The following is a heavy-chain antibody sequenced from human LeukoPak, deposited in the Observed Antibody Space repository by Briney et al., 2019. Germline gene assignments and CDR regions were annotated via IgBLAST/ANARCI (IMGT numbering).Heavy chain of an antibody. J-gene: IGHJ4*02. Sequence: EGSLRLSCAASGFTFSSYWMAWVRQAPGKGLEWVANINQDGGDKYYVDSVKGRFTISRDNAKNSLYLQMNSLRDEDTAVYYCARLDWGSTDYWGQGTLVTVSS. CDR1: GFTFSSYW. CDR2: INQDGGDK. V-gene: IGHV3-7*04. D-gene: IGHD7-27*01. CDR3: ARLDWGSTDY.